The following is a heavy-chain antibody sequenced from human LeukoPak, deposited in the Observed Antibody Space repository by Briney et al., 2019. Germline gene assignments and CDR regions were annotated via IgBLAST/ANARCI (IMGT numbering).Heavy chain of an antibody. CDR2: INHSGST. V-gene: IGHV4-34*01. CDR3: ARARIVGATSPFVY. J-gene: IGHJ4*02. Sequence: SETLSLTCTVSGGFMRSYYWSWIRQPPGKGLEWIGEINHSGSTNYNPSLKSRVTISVDTSKNQFSLKLSSVTAADTAVYYCARARIVGATSPFVYWGQGTLVTVSS. CDR1: GGFMRSYY. D-gene: IGHD1-26*01.